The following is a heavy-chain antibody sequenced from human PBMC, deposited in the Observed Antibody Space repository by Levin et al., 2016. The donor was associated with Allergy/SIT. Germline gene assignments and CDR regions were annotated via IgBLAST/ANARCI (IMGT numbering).Heavy chain of an antibody. Sequence: GESLKISCAASGFTFSSYSMNWVRQAPGKGLEWVSSISSSSSYIYYADSVKGRFTISRDNAKNSLYLQMNSLRAEDTAVYYCARDLTIFGVVIYYYYGMDVWGQGTTVTVSS. V-gene: IGHV3-21*01. CDR3: ARDLTIFGVVIYYYYGMDV. CDR2: ISSSSSYI. J-gene: IGHJ6*02. CDR1: GFTFSSYS. D-gene: IGHD3-3*01.